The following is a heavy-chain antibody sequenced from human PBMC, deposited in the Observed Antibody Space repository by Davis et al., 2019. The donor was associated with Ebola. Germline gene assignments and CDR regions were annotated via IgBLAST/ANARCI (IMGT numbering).Heavy chain of an antibody. CDR3: ARAGGYCSSTSCYRYYYYGMDV. D-gene: IGHD2-2*01. J-gene: IGHJ6*02. CDR1: GGFFTGYH. Sequence: GSLRLSCGVYGGFFTGYHWTWIRQPPGKGLEWIGEITHGGSTNYNPSLKSRVTISVDTSKNQFSLKLSSVTAADTAVYYCARAGGYCSSTSCYRYYYYGMDVWGQGTTVTVSS. V-gene: IGHV4-34*01. CDR2: ITHGGST.